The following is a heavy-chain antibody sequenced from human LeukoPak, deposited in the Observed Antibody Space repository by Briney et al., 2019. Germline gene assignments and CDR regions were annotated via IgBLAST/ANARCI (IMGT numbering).Heavy chain of an antibody. V-gene: IGHV3-33*06. J-gene: IGHJ4*02. CDR3: AKDRTQSRDYLDY. CDR2: IWYDGSNK. Sequence: GGSLRLSCAASGFTFSGYGMHWVRQAPGKGLEWVAAIWYDGSNKDYADSVKGRFTISRDNSKNTLYLQMNSLRAEDTAVYYCAKDRTQSRDYLDYWGRGTLVTVSP. CDR1: GFTFSGYG.